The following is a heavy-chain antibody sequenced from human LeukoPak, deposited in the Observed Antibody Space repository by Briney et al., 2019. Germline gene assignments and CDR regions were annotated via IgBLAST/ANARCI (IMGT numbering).Heavy chain of an antibody. CDR2: INPSGGST. D-gene: IGHD6-19*01. CDR1: GYTFTSYY. Sequence: ASVRVSCKASGYTFTSYYMHWVRQAPGQGLEWMGIINPSGGSTSYAQKLQGRVTMTRDTSTSTVYMELSSLSSEDTAVYYCARGGRERYSSGWTDAFDIWGQGTMVTVSS. J-gene: IGHJ3*02. V-gene: IGHV1-46*01. CDR3: ARGGRERYSSGWTDAFDI.